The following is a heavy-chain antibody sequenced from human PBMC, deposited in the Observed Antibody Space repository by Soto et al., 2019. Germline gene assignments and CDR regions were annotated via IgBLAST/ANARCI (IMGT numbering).Heavy chain of an antibody. D-gene: IGHD2-15*01. Sequence: EVQLVESGGGLVQPGGSLRLSCAASGFTFSDHYMDWVRQAPGKGLEWVGRTRNKANSYTTEYAASVKGRFTISRDDSKNSLYLQMNSLKTEDTAVYYCAREVESGGSWRPNWFDPWGQGTLVTVSS. CDR3: AREVESGGSWRPNWFDP. CDR2: TRNKANSYTT. J-gene: IGHJ5*02. V-gene: IGHV3-72*01. CDR1: GFTFSDHY.